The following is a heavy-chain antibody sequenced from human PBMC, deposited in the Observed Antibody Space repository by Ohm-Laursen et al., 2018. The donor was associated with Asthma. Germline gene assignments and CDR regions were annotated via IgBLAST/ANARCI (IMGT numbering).Heavy chain of an antibody. D-gene: IGHD4-11*01. CDR2: VSGLDSGAHT. V-gene: IGHV3-23*01. Sequence: SLRLSCTASGFTFSSYGMHWVRQAPGKGLEWLSIVSGLDSGAHTYYADSVKGRFTISRDNSKNTLYLQMNSLRAEDTAVYYCAKLETTVDAFDIWGQGTMVTVSS. CDR1: GFTFSSYG. CDR3: AKLETTVDAFDI. J-gene: IGHJ3*02.